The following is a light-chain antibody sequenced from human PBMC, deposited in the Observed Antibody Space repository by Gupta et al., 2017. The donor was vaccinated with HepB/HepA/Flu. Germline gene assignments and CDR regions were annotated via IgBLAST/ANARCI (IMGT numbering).Light chain of an antibody. Sequence: EVVMTQSPLSLPVTLGQSASISCKSSQSLVHTDGYIYLNWFHQRPGQSPRRIIYKGSKRDLGVTDRFSGSGSDTDFTLKISRVEAEDVGVYYGKQGTFWRTFGQGTKVEI. CDR2: KGS. V-gene: IGKV2-30*02. CDR3: KQGTFWRT. CDR1: QSLVHTDGYIY. J-gene: IGKJ1*01.